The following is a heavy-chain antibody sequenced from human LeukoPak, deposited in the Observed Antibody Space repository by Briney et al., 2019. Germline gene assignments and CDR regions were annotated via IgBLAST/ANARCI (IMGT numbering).Heavy chain of an antibody. CDR3: AKGLLAVGELLYDWFDP. Sequence: GGSLRLSCAASGFTFSSYAMSWVRQAPGKGLEWVSSISGSGGTTYYADSVKGRFTISRDNAKNTLYLQMNSLRAEDTAVYYCAKGLLAVGELLYDWFDPWGQGTLVTVSS. CDR1: GFTFSSYA. J-gene: IGHJ5*02. V-gene: IGHV3-23*01. CDR2: ISGSGGTT. D-gene: IGHD3-10*01.